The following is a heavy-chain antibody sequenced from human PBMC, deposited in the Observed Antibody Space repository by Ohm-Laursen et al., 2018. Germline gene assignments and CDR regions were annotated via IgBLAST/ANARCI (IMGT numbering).Heavy chain of an antibody. D-gene: IGHD2-21*01. CDR1: GFTFSSST. V-gene: IGHV3-7*01. Sequence: GSLRLSCSASGFTFSSSTMNWVRQAPGKGLEWVANINLGGSGKSYVDSVRGRFTVSRDNAKNSLFLQMNNLRAEDTAIYYCAGWGDRSNYWGRGTLVTVSS. CDR2: INLGGSGK. CDR3: AGWGDRSNY. J-gene: IGHJ4*02.